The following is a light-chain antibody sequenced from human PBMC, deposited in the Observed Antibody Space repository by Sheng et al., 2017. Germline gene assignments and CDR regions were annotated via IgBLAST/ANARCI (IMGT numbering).Light chain of an antibody. CDR2: GAS. V-gene: IGKV3-20*01. CDR1: QSVSSK. CDR3: HQYGSSPPWT. Sequence: EIVLTQSPDTLSLSPGERATLSCRASQSVSSKLAWYQQKPGQAPRLLIYGASSRASGVPDRFGGSGSGTDFTLTISRLESEDSAVYVCHQYGSSPPWTFGQGTRIEIK. J-gene: IGKJ1*01.